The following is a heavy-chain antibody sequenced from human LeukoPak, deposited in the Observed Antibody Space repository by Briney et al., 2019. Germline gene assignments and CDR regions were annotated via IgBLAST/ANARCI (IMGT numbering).Heavy chain of an antibody. Sequence: SETLSLTCTVSGVSVSSGGYYWSWIRQPPGKGLEWIAYIHHSGSTSYNPSLKSRVTISGDRSKNQFSLKLSSVTAADTAVYYCMRGGSGYDSDYWGQGTLVTVSS. J-gene: IGHJ4*02. V-gene: IGHV4-30-2*01. CDR3: MRGGSGYDSDY. CDR1: GVSVSSGGYY. CDR2: IHHSGST. D-gene: IGHD5-12*01.